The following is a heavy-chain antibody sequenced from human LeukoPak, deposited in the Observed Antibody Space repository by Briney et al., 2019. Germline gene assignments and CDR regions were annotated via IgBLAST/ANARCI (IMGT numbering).Heavy chain of an antibody. J-gene: IGHJ4*02. CDR2: IWYDGGIK. CDR3: ARADY. V-gene: IGHV3-33*01. Sequence: GGSLRLSCVASGFSFGFNTYGMQWVRQTPGRGLEWVAVIWYDGGIKYYGDAVKGRFTISRDNAKNSLYLQMNSLRAEDTAVYYCARADYWGQGTLVTVSS. CDR1: GFSFGFNTYG.